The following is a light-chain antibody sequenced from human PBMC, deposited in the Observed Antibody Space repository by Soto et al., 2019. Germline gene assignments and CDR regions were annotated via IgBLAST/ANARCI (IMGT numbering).Light chain of an antibody. J-gene: IGLJ2*01. CDR3: SSYAGSNIV. Sequence: QSALTQAPSASGSPGQSVTISCTGTNSDVGGYNYVSWYQQHPGKAPKLMIYEVSKRPSGVPDRFSGSKSGNTASLTVSGLQAEDEADYYCSSYAGSNIVFCGGTKLTVL. CDR2: EVS. V-gene: IGLV2-8*01. CDR1: NSDVGGYNY.